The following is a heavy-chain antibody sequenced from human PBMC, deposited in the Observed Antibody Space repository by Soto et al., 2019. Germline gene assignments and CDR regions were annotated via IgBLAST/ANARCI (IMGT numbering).Heavy chain of an antibody. V-gene: IGHV4-30-4*01. CDR2: IYHTGST. CDR1: GGTMSRGDYY. J-gene: IGHJ5*02. Sequence: SEALPLTCTVSGGTMSRGDYYWSCIRQPPGKGLEWIGFIYHTGSTYYSPSLKSRVAISVDTSKNQFSLKLSSVTAADTAVYYCARVGSASWLDLWGLGALVTVS. CDR3: ARVGSASWLDL. D-gene: IGHD3-10*01.